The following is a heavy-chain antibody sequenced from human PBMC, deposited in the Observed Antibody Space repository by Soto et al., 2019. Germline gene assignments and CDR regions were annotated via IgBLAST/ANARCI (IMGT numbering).Heavy chain of an antibody. J-gene: IGHJ4*02. D-gene: IGHD2-8*01. CDR1: GHSFTSYW. CDR3: ARCINDFDY. V-gene: IGHV5-10-1*01. CDR2: IDPSDSYT. Sequence: PXDSLTISGKGSGHSFTSYWISLVRQMPGKGLEWMGRIDPSDSYTNYSPSFQGHVTTSADKSIRTAYLQWSSLKASDTAMYYCARCINDFDYFGQGTLVTVSS.